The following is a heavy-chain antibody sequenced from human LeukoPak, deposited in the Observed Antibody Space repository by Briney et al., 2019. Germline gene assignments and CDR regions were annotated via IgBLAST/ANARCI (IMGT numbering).Heavy chain of an antibody. CDR2: IIPIFGTA. V-gene: IGHV1-69*05. CDR3: ARDRDGSSYNWFDP. D-gene: IGHD1-26*01. CDR1: GGTFSSYA. Sequence: ASVKVSCKASGGTFSSYAISWVRQAPGQGLEWMGGIIPIFGTANYAQKFQGRVTITTDESTSTAYMELSSLRSEDTAVYYCARDRDGSSYNWFDPWGQGTLVTASS. J-gene: IGHJ5*02.